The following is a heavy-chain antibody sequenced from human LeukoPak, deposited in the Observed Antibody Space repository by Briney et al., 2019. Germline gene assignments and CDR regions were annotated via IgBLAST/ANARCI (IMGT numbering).Heavy chain of an antibody. V-gene: IGHV3-73*01. CDR3: TRPSHSYGTDAFDI. CDR1: AFTFSGSA. CDR2: IRSKADSYAT. J-gene: IGHJ3*02. Sequence: GGSLRLSCAASAFTFSGSAMHWVRQASGKGLEWIGRIRSKADSYATAYAAPVKGRFTISRDDSKNTAYLQMNSLKTEDTAVYYCTRPSHSYGTDAFDIWGQGTMVTVSS. D-gene: IGHD1-14*01.